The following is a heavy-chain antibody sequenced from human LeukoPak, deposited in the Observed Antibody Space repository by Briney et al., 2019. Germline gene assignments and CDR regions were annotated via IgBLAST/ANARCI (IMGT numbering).Heavy chain of an antibody. CDR1: GFTVNSNY. CDR2: IYSGGST. CDR3: ARMHCSSSSCYTDTFDI. D-gene: IGHD2-2*02. J-gene: IGHJ3*02. V-gene: IGHV3-53*01. Sequence: RGSLRLSCAASGFTVNSNYMSWVRQATGKGLEWVSIIYSGGSTDYADFVQGRFTISRDNSKNTLYLQVNSLRAEDTAVYYCARMHCSSSSCYTDTFDIWGQGTMVTVSS.